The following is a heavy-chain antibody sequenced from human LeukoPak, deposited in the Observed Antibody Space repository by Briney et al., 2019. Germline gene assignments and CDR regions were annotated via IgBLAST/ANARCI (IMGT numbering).Heavy chain of an antibody. J-gene: IGHJ6*04. CDR3: AELGITMIGGV. V-gene: IGHV3-48*03. Sequence: AGTLRFSCAASGFTFSSYEMNRVRQAPGKGLEGVSYISSSGSTIYYADSVKGRFTISRDNAKNSLYLQMNSLRAEDTAVYYCAELGITMIGGVWGKGTTVTISS. CDR1: GFTFSSYE. CDR2: ISSSGSTI. D-gene: IGHD3-10*02.